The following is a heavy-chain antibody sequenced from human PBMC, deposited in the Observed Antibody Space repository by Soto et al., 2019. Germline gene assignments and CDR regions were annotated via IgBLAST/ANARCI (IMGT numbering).Heavy chain of an antibody. D-gene: IGHD4-17*01. CDR1: GFSLSTRGVG. CDR2: IYWDDDK. CDR3: AHMRDDYGHFFDY. V-gene: IGHV2-5*02. Sequence: QITLKESGPTLVKPTQTLTLTCTVSGFSLSTRGVGVAWIRQPPGKALKWLALIYWDDDKRYSPSLEGRLTITQDPSQKQVGLRMDNQEPVDTATYFCAHMRDDYGHFFDYWGQGTLVTVSS. J-gene: IGHJ4*02.